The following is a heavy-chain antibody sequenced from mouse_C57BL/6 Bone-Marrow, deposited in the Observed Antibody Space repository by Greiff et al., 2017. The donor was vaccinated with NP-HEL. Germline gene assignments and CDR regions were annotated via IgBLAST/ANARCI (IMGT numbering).Heavy chain of an antibody. V-gene: IGHV5-12*01. D-gene: IGHD4-1*01. CDR2: ISNGGGST. Sequence: EVQRVESGGGLVQPGGSLKLSCAASGFTFSDYYMYWVRQTPEKRLEWVAYISNGGGSTYYPDTVKGRFTISRDNAKNTLYLQMIRLKSEDTAMYYCARQTGLEGFAYWGQGTLVTVSA. CDR3: ARQTGLEGFAY. J-gene: IGHJ3*01. CDR1: GFTFSDYY.